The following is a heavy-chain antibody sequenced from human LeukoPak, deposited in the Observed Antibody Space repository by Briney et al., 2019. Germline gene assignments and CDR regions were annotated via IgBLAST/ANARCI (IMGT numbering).Heavy chain of an antibody. D-gene: IGHD1-26*01. CDR2: ITDSGIST. Sequence: GGSLRLSCAASGFTFNSYAMAWVRQAPEKGLEWVSSITDSGISTYYADSVKGRFTISRDNSKNTLDLQMNSLRAEDTAVYYCARGSRGSYDYWGQGTLVTVSS. J-gene: IGHJ4*02. V-gene: IGHV3-23*01. CDR1: GFTFNSYA. CDR3: ARGSRGSYDY.